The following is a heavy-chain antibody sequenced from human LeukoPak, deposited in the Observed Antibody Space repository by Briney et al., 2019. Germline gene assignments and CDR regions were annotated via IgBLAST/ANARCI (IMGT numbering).Heavy chain of an antibody. V-gene: IGHV3-11*01. CDR2: ISPGGNTI. CDR3: AAGRDIAVAGPGGYFDY. CDR1: GFTSSDYH. J-gene: IGHJ4*02. Sequence: GASLRLSCAASGFTSSDYHMNWIRQAPGKGLEWVSYISPGGNTIYFADSVNGRFTLSRDSARNSLSLQMNSLTAEDTAVYYCAAGRDIAVAGPGGYFDYWGRGTLVTVSS. D-gene: IGHD6-19*01.